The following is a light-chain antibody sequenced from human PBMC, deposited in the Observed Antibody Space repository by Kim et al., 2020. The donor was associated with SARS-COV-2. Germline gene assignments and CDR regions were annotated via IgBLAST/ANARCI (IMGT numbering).Light chain of an antibody. CDR1: QSVSRN. J-gene: IGKJ1*01. CDR3: QQYNNWPRT. Sequence: PGERATLSCRASQSVSRNLAWYQYKPGQPPRLLIYDVSTRATATPARFSGSGSGAEFTLTISSLQSEDSALYYCQQYNNWPRTFGQGTKVDI. V-gene: IGKV3-15*01. CDR2: DVS.